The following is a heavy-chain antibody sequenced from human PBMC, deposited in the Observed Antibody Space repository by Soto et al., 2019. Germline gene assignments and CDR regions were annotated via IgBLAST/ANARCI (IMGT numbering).Heavy chain of an antibody. CDR1: GFTFSSYS. CDR3: ARTEYSSSSYGMDV. CDR2: ISSSRSTI. D-gene: IGHD6-6*01. J-gene: IGHJ6*02. V-gene: IGHV3-48*02. Sequence: EVQLVESGGGLVQPGGSLRLSCAASGFTFSSYSMTWVRQAPGKGPEWVSYISSSRSTIYYADSVKGLFTISRDNAKNSLYVTMNSLRDEDTAVYYCARTEYSSSSYGMDVWGQGTTFTGSS.